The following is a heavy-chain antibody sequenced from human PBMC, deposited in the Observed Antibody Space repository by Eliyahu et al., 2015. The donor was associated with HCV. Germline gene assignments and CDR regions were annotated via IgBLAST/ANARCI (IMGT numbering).Heavy chain of an antibody. CDR3: ARDSYDFWSGYHMY. CDR2: IXTNEST. J-gene: IGHJ4*02. CDR1: GXSXXRSTSY. V-gene: IGHV4-61*02. Sequence: HVQLQESGPGLVKPSQTLSLPCXXSGXSXXRSTSYWSWIRPPAGKGLEWXGRIXTNESTNXNPSLKSRVTMSVDTSKNQFSLRLSSVTAADTAVYYCARDSYDFWSGYHMYWGQGTLVTVSS. D-gene: IGHD3-3*01.